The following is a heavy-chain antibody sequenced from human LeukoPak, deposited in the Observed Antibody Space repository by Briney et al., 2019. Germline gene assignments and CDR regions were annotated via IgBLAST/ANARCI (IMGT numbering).Heavy chain of an antibody. Sequence: PSETLSLTCTVSGGSISSYYWSWIRQPPGKGLEWIGYIYYSGSTNYNPSLKSRVTISVDTSKNQFSLKLSSVTAADTAAYYCARDASLFYGDYAAFDYWGQGTLVTVSS. CDR3: ARDASLFYGDYAAFDY. J-gene: IGHJ4*02. D-gene: IGHD4-17*01. V-gene: IGHV4-59*01. CDR2: IYYSGST. CDR1: GGSISSYY.